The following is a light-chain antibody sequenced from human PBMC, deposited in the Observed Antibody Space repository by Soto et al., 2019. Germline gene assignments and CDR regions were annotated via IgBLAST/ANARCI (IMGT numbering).Light chain of an antibody. CDR2: SAS. CDR1: QSVSSYY. Sequence: EIVLTQSPGTLSLSPGERATLSCRAGQSVSSYYLAWYQQNPGQAPRLLIHSASNRATGIPDRFSGSGSGTDFTLTISRLEPEDSAVYYCQQFGSPWTFGQGTKLEIK. CDR3: QQFGSPWT. V-gene: IGKV3-20*01. J-gene: IGKJ2*02.